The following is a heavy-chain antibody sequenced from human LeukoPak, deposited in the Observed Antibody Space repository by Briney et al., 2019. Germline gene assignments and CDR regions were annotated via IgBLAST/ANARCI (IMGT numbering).Heavy chain of an antibody. CDR3: TRQHAYCGGDCPLDY. J-gene: IGHJ4*02. V-gene: IGHV5-51*01. CDR2: IYHGHSDT. Sequence: GESLQISSKGSGSSFTSYWIGWVRQMPAQGLQWMGIIYHGHSDTRYRPSFQGQVTISADKSISTAYLQWGSLKASDTSMYYCTRQHAYCGGDCPLDYWGQGTLVTVSS. CDR1: GSSFTSYW. D-gene: IGHD2-21*02.